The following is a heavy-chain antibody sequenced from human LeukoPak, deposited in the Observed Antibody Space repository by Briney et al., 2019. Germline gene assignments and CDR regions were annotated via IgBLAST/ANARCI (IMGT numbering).Heavy chain of an antibody. D-gene: IGHD3-22*01. CDR2: ISYDGSNK. CDR1: GFTFSSYG. CDR3: AKDSSGYLFDY. Sequence: GGSLRLSCAASGFTFSSYGMHWVRQAPGKGLEWVAVISYDGSNKYYADSVKGRFTISRDNSKNTLYLRMNSLRAEDTAVYYCAKDSSGYLFDYWGQGTLVTVSS. V-gene: IGHV3-30*18. J-gene: IGHJ4*02.